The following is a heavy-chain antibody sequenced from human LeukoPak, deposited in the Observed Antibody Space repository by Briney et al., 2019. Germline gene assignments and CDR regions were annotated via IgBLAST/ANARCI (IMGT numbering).Heavy chain of an antibody. V-gene: IGHV3-23*01. D-gene: IGHD3-10*01. CDR1: GFTFSSYA. CDR2: ISGSGGST. CDR3: AKGGDYYGSGSYGY. Sequence: GGSLRLSFAASGFTFSSYAMSWVRQAPGKGLEWVSAISGSGGSTYYADSVKGRFTISRDNSKNTLYLQMNSLRTEDTAVYYCAKGGDYYGSGSYGYWGQGTLVTVSS. J-gene: IGHJ4*02.